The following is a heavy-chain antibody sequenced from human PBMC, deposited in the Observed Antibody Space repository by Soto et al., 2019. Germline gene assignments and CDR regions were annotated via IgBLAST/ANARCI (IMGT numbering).Heavy chain of an antibody. Sequence: QVQLVQSGAEVKKPGSSVKVSCKASGGTFSSYAISWVRQAPGQGLEWMGGIIPIFGTANYAQKFQGRVTXTXDXXTSTADMELSSLRSEDTAVYYCARGIYYGDYDCDYWGQGTLVTVSS. CDR3: ARGIYYGDYDCDY. J-gene: IGHJ4*02. CDR1: GGTFSSYA. CDR2: IIPIFGTA. V-gene: IGHV1-69*05. D-gene: IGHD4-17*01.